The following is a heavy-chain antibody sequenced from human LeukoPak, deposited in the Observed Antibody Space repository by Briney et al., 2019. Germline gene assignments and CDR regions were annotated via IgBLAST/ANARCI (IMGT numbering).Heavy chain of an antibody. J-gene: IGHJ6*03. D-gene: IGHD2-15*01. CDR2: IYTSGST. Sequence: SETLSLTCTVSGGSISSYYWSWIRQPAGKGLEWIGRIYTSGSTNYNPSLKSRVTMSVDTSKNQFSLKLSSATAADTAVYYCARGYCSGGSCYPWVMDVWGKGTTVTVSS. V-gene: IGHV4-4*07. CDR3: ARGYCSGGSCYPWVMDV. CDR1: GGSISSYY.